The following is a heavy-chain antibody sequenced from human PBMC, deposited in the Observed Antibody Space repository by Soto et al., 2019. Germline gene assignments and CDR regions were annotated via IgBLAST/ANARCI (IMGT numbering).Heavy chain of an antibody. CDR2: MNPNTGNI. CDR3: ARGRIVGAAFDY. Sequence: QVQLVQSGAEVKKSGASVKVPCKASGYTFTSSDINWVRQATGQGLEWMGWMNPNTGNIGYTQRFQGRVSMTRNISITTAYMELSGLKSDDTAVYYCARGRIVGAAFDYWGQGTLVTVSS. V-gene: IGHV1-8*01. CDR1: GYTFTSSD. D-gene: IGHD1-26*01. J-gene: IGHJ4*02.